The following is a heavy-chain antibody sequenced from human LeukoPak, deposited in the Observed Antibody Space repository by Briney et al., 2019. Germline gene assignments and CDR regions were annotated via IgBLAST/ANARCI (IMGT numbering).Heavy chain of an antibody. Sequence: PGGSLRLSCAASGFTFSDYYMSWIRQAPGKGLEWVSYISSSGSTIYYADSVKGRFTISRDNAKNSLYLQMNSLRAEDTAVYYCARPGIAAAGTVAHYYYYMDVWGKGTTVTVSS. CDR2: ISSSGSTI. D-gene: IGHD6-13*01. J-gene: IGHJ6*03. CDR3: ARPGIAAAGTVAHYYYYMDV. V-gene: IGHV3-11*01. CDR1: GFTFSDYY.